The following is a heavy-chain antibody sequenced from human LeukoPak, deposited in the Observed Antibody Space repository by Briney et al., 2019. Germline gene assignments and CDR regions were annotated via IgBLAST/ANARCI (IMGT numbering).Heavy chain of an antibody. Sequence: QPGGSLRLSCAASGINVSSNYMTWIRQAPGKGLEWVSLIYGGDAAYYAESVRGRFMISRDNLKNTLFLQTNSLRVEDTAVYYCVTSTGQQFIPYDYWGQGTHVTVSS. D-gene: IGHD6-13*01. CDR1: GINVSSNY. V-gene: IGHV3-66*02. J-gene: IGHJ4*02. CDR2: IYGGDAA. CDR3: VTSTGQQFIPYDY.